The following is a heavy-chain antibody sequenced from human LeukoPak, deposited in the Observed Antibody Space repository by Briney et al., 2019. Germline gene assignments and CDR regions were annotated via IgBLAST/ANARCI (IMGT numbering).Heavy chain of an antibody. V-gene: IGHV3-74*01. J-gene: IGHJ4*02. CDR3: ARGSTVTTRTPHFDY. Sequence: GGSLRLSCVASGFTFSSYWMHWVRQAPEKGLVWVSRIDTDGSSTIYADSVKGRFTISRDNAKNTLYLQMNSLRAEDTAVYYCARGSTVTTRTPHFDYWGQGTLVTVSS. D-gene: IGHD4-17*01. CDR1: GFTFSSYW. CDR2: IDTDGSST.